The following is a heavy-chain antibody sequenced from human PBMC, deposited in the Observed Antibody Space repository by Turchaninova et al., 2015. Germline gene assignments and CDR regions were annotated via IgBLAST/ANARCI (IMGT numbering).Heavy chain of an antibody. CDR1: GFTFNNHE. D-gene: IGHD6-13*01. Sequence: EEQLVESGGGLVQPGGSLRLSCAASGFTFNNHEMYWVRQAPGTGLEWISYIGSRVNTRKYADSGKVRCTVSRDNANRSVYLKMNSRRAEDSAVDYCARVTAASHYYGMDVWGQGTTVTVSS. CDR2: IGSRVNTR. V-gene: IGHV3-48*03. CDR3: ARVTAASHYYGMDV. J-gene: IGHJ6*02.